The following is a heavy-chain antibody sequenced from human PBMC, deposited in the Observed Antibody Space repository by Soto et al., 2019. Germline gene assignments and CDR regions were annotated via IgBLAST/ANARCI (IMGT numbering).Heavy chain of an antibody. CDR2: IYYSGST. D-gene: IGHD3-10*01. J-gene: IGHJ6*03. CDR1: GGSISSGGYY. V-gene: IGHV4-61*08. Sequence: PSETLSLTCTVSGGSISSGGYYWSWIRQHPGKGLEWIGYIYYSGSTNYHPSLKSRVTISVDTSKNQVSLRLGSVTAADTGVYYCARANPRGINYYMDSWGRGTTVTVSS. CDR3: ARANPRGINYYMDS.